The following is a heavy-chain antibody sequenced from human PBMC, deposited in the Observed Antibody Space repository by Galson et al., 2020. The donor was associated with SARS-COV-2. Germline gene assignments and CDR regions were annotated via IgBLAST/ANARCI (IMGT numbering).Heavy chain of an antibody. D-gene: IGHD6-19*01. Sequence: GGSLRLSCAASGFTFSSYAMTWVRQAPGKGLEWVSTISFSGGNTYYADAVKGLFSISRDNSKNTLFLQMDSLRAEDTAVYYCASEYSSGSYLDYWGQGTLVTVSS. V-gene: IGHV3-23*01. CDR3: ASEYSSGSYLDY. J-gene: IGHJ4*02. CDR2: ISFSGGNT. CDR1: GFTFSSYA.